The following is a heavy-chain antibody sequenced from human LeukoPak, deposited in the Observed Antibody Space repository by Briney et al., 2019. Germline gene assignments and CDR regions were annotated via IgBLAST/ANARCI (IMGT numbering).Heavy chain of an antibody. D-gene: IGHD6-19*01. CDR3: ARAEQWLVYYFDY. CDR1: GGSFSGYY. CDR2: INHSGST. J-gene: IGHJ4*02. V-gene: IGHV4-34*01. Sequence: SETLSLTSAVYGGSFSGYYWSWIRQPPGTGLEWIGEINHSGSTNYNPSLKSRVTISVDTSKNQFSLKLSSVTAADTAVYYCARAEQWLVYYFDYWGQGTLVTVSS.